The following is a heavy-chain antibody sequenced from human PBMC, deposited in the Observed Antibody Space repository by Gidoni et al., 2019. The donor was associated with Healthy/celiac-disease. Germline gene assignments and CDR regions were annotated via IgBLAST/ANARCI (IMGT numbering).Heavy chain of an antibody. CDR3: ARKHGDYEGDNWFDP. D-gene: IGHD4-17*01. J-gene: IGHJ5*02. CDR1: GGSLSSYY. CDR2: IYYSGST. V-gene: IGHV4-59*01. Sequence: QVQLQESGPGLVKPSETLSLTCTVSGGSLSSYYWSWIRQPPGKGLEWIGYIYYSGSTNYNPSLKSRVTISVDTSKNQFSLKLSSVTAADTAVYYCARKHGDYEGDNWFDPWGQGTLVTVSS.